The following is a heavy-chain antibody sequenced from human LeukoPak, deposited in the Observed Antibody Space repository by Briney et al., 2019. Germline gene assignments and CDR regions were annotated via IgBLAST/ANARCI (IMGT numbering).Heavy chain of an antibody. J-gene: IGHJ2*01. CDR3: ARGPETGDGFWYFDL. D-gene: IGHD7-27*01. CDR1: GGSISSYY. CDR2: IYTSGSN. V-gene: IGHV4-4*07. Sequence: SETLSLTCTVSGGSISSYYWSWIRQPAGKGLEWIGRIYTSGSNNYNPSLKSRVTISVDTSKNQFSLKLSSVTAADTAVYYCARGPETGDGFWYFDLWGRGTLVTVSS.